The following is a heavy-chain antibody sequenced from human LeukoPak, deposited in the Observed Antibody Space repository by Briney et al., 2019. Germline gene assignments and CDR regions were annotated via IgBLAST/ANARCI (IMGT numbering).Heavy chain of an antibody. D-gene: IGHD4-17*01. V-gene: IGHV4-34*01. CDR2: INHSGST. CDR3: ARDISAVTTGDY. CDR1: GGSLSGYY. J-gene: IGHJ4*02. Sequence: PSETLSLTCVVYGGSLSGYYWSWIRQSPGKGLEWMGEINHSGSTTYNPSPKSRVTISVDTSKNQFSLKLSSVTAAETAVYYCARDISAVTTGDYWGQGTLVTVSS.